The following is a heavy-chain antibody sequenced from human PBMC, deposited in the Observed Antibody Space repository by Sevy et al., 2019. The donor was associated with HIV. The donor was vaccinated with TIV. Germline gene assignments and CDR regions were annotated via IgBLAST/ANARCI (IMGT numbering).Heavy chain of an antibody. D-gene: IGHD3-10*01. CDR2: ISYDEAHK. Sequence: GGSLRLSCVTSGFTFRTSGTHWVRQSPGKGLEWVAIISYDEAHKNYADSVRGRFSISKDNSKNTLYLQMSSLKTEDTAVYYCAKDYSAGITFVRGAYRARGDYFDYWGQGTQVTVSS. J-gene: IGHJ4*02. CDR3: AKDYSAGITFVRGAYRARGDYFDY. CDR1: GFTFRTSG. V-gene: IGHV3-30*18.